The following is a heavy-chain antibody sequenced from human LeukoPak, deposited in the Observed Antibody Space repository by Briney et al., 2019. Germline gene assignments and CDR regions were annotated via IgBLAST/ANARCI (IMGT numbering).Heavy chain of an antibody. V-gene: IGHV1-69*05. CDR1: GGTFSSYA. Sequence: SVKVSCKASGGTFSSYAISWVRQAPGQGLEWMGRIIPIFGTANYAQKFQGRVTITTDESTSTAYMELSSLRSEDTAVYYCAREDSMIVVAGFDYWGQGTLITVSS. J-gene: IGHJ4*02. CDR2: IIPIFGTA. D-gene: IGHD3-22*01. CDR3: AREDSMIVVAGFDY.